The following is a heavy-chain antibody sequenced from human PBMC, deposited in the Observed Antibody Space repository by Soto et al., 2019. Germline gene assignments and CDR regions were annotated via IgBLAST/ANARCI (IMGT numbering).Heavy chain of an antibody. D-gene: IGHD2-2*02. CDR3: ARDLKYCSSTSRYIDGWFDH. CDR1: GFTFSSYG. J-gene: IGHJ5*02. V-gene: IGHV3-33*01. Sequence: PGGSLRLSCAASGFTFSSYGMHWVRQAPGKGLEWVAVIWYDGSNKYYADSVKGRFTISRDNSKNTLYLQMNSLRAEDTAVYYCARDLKYCSSTSRYIDGWFDHWGQGTLVTVSS. CDR2: IWYDGSNK.